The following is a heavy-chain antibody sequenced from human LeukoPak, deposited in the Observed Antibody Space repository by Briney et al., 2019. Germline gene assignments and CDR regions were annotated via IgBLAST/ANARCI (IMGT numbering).Heavy chain of an antibody. CDR2: ISYDGSNK. CDR3: ARAVRGYYYYYMDV. V-gene: IGHV3-30*01. Sequence: GGSLRLSCAASGFTFSSYAMHWVRQAPGKGLEWVAVISYDGSNKYYADSVKGRFTISRDNSKNTLYLQMNSLRAEDTAVYYCARAVRGYYYYYMDVWGKGTTVTVSS. J-gene: IGHJ6*03. D-gene: IGHD3-16*02. CDR1: GFTFSSYA.